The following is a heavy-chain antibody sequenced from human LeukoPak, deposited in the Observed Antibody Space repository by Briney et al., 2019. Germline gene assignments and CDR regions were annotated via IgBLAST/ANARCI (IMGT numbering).Heavy chain of an antibody. CDR2: TYYSGST. V-gene: IGHV4-39*07. CDR1: GGSISSSSYY. D-gene: IGHD5-18*01. Sequence: PSETLSLTCTVSGGSISSSSYYWGWIRQPPGKGLEWIVSTYYSGSTYYNPSLQSRVTISVDTSKNQFSLKLSSVTAADTAVYYCARERRIQLEEPPPEESWGQGTLVTVSS. CDR3: ARERRIQLEEPPPEES. J-gene: IGHJ4*02.